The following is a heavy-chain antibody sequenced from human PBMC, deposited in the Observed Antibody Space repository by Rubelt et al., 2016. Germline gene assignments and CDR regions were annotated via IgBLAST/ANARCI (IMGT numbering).Heavy chain of an antibody. V-gene: IGHV1-69*01. Sequence: KFQGRVTITADESTSTAYMELSSLRSEDTAVYYCARDSVEYYYDSSGSDAWGQGTLVTVSS. CDR3: ARDSVEYYYDSSGSDA. J-gene: IGHJ5*02. D-gene: IGHD3-22*01.